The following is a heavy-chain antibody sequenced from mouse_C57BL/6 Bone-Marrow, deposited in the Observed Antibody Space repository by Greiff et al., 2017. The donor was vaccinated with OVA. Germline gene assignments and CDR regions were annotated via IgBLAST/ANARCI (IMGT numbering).Heavy chain of an antibody. CDR3: ASFYYGNLYAMDY. V-gene: IGHV1-64*01. CDR1: GYTFTSYW. J-gene: IGHJ4*01. CDR2: IHPNSGST. D-gene: IGHD2-1*01. Sequence: VQLQQPGAELVKPGASVKLSCKASGYTFTSYWMHWVKQTPGQGLEWIGMIHPNSGSTNYNEKFKSKATLTVDKSSSTAYMQLSSLTSEDSAVYYCASFYYGNLYAMDYWGQGTSVTVSS.